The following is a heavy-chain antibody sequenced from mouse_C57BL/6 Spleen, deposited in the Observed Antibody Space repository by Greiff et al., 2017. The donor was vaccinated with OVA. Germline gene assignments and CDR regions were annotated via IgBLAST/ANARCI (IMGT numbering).Heavy chain of an antibody. D-gene: IGHD2-12*01. CDR1: GYTFTSYW. CDR3: ARGREYDGAMDY. CDR2: IYPNSGST. Sequence: QVQLQQPGAELVKPGASVKLSCKASGYTFTSYWMHWVKQRPGQGLEWIGMIYPNSGSTNYNEKFKSKATLTVDKSSSTAYMQLSSLTSEDSAVYYCARGREYDGAMDYWGQGTSVTVSS. V-gene: IGHV1-64*01. J-gene: IGHJ4*01.